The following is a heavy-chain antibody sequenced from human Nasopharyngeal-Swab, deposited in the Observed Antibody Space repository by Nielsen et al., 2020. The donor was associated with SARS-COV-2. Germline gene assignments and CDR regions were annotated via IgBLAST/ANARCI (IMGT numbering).Heavy chain of an antibody. V-gene: IGHV3-33*01. CDR1: GFTFSSYG. J-gene: IGHJ4*02. CDR3: ARDFPFGGDVVY. D-gene: IGHD3-10*01. Sequence: GESLKISCAASGFTFSSYGMHWVCQAPGKGLEWVAVIRYDGSNKYYADSVKGRFTISRDNSKNTLYLQMNSLRAEDTAVYYCARDFPFGGDVVYWGQGTLVTVSS. CDR2: IRYDGSNK.